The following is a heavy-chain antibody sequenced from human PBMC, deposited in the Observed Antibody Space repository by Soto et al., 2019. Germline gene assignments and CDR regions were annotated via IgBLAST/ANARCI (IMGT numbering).Heavy chain of an antibody. CDR1: GASVTNSSYS. CDR2: VYYRGRS. D-gene: IGHD3-3*02. Sequence: SETLSLTCAVSGASVTNSSYSWGWICQSTGKGLEWIGSVYYRGRSYSKSSVKSRVTISVDKSKNRLSLKVTSVTAADTAVYYFAARHFGSGPRTDTIRTYGAQGPLLPVSS. CDR3: AARHFGSGPRTDTIRTY. J-gene: IGHJ4*02. V-gene: IGHV4-39*07.